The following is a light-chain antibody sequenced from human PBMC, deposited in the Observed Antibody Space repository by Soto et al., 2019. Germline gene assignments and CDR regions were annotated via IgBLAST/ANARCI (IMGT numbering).Light chain of an antibody. CDR2: AAS. Sequence: DIQMTQSPSSLSASVGDRVTITCRASQSISSYLNWYQQKPRKAPKLLIYAASSLQSGVPSRFSGSGSGTDFTLTISSLQPEDFAVYYCHQRQSWPRTFGQGTTVDIK. CDR1: QSISSY. V-gene: IGKV1-39*01. J-gene: IGKJ1*01. CDR3: HQRQSWPRT.